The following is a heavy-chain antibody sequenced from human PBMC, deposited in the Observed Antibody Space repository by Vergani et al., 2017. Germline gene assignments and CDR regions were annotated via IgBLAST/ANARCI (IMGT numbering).Heavy chain of an antibody. Sequence: QVQLVQSGAEVKKPGASVKLSCPVPGPVLIELSMPWVRQSPVKGLEWSGGFDPEKHVAVYAPKFQCRVTIIEYTSTATTHMDITSLKPDATPVYFCVTAAYYSDYHVEWCPGTLVTVSS. J-gene: IGHJ4*02. V-gene: IGHV1-24*01. CDR3: VTAAYYSDYHVE. CDR2: FDPEKHVA. D-gene: IGHD4-11*01. CDR1: GPVLIELS.